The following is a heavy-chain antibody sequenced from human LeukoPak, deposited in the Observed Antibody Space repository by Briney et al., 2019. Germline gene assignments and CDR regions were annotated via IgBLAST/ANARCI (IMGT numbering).Heavy chain of an antibody. CDR2: IYYSGST. D-gene: IGHD5-18*01. CDR1: GGSISSGDYY. V-gene: IGHV4-30-4*01. Sequence: SETLSLTCTVSGGSISSGDYYWSWIRQPPGKGLEWIGYIYYSGSTYYNPSPKSRVTISVDTSKNQFSLKLSSVTAADTAVYYCARENVDTAIALDYWGQGTLVTVSS. J-gene: IGHJ4*02. CDR3: ARENVDTAIALDY.